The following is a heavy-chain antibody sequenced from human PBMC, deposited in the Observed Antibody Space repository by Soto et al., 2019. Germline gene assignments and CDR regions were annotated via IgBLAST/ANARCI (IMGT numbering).Heavy chain of an antibody. CDR3: AKAQRSSTNIVGATNLLPGLYYYYGMDV. CDR2: ISGIGGST. J-gene: IGHJ6*02. V-gene: IGHV3-23*01. Sequence: EVQLLESGGGLVQPGGSLRLSCAASGFTFSSYAMSWVRQAPGKGLEWVSAISGIGGSTYYADSVKGRFTISRDNSKNTLYLQMNSLRAEDTAVYYCAKAQRSSTNIVGATNLLPGLYYYYGMDVWGQGTTVTVSS. D-gene: IGHD1-26*01. CDR1: GFTFSSYA.